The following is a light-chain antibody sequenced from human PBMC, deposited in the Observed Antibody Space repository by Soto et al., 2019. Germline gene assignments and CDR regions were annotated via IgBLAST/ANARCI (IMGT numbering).Light chain of an antibody. J-gene: IGKJ3*01. CDR1: QSVASTY. Sequence: EIVLTQSPGTLSLSPGERATLSCRASQSVASTYLAWYQQRPGQAPRLLIYDVSTRATGIPDKFIGGGSGSDFSLTISRLEPEDSAMYYCQHYGKSPRFFTFGPVTKVDIK. CDR3: QHYGKSPRFFT. V-gene: IGKV3-20*01. CDR2: DVS.